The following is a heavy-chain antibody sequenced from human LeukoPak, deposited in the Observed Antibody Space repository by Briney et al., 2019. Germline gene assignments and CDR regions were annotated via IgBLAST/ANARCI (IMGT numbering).Heavy chain of an antibody. CDR1: GXPISSSSYY. V-gene: IGHV4-39*01. CDR2: IYYSGSN. D-gene: IGHD3-10*01. Sequence: SETLSLTCTVSGXPISSSSYYWGWIRQPQGKGLEWIGSIYYSGSNYYNPYPKSRVTIYVDTSKNQFSLKLISMTAADTAVYSCARCRGFGHFSPPLDYWGQGSLVAVSS. J-gene: IGHJ4*02. CDR3: ARCRGFGHFSPPLDY.